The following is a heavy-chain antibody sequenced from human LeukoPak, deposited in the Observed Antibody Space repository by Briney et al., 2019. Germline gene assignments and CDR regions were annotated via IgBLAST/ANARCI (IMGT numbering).Heavy chain of an antibody. CDR2: ISSSSSTI. J-gene: IGHJ1*01. CDR3: ARDILTGSQSRFQH. Sequence: PGGSLRLSCAASGFTFSGYSMTWVRQAPGKGLEWVSYISSSSSTIYYADSVKSRFTISRDNAKNSLYLQMNSLRAEDTAVYYCARDILTGSQSRFQHWGQGTLVTVSS. CDR1: GFTFSGYS. D-gene: IGHD3-9*01. V-gene: IGHV3-48*04.